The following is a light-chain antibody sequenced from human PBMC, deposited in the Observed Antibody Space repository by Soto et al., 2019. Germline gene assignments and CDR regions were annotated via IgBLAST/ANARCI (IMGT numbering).Light chain of an antibody. V-gene: IGLV2-14*03. CDR1: SSDVGGYNY. CDR3: SSYTSASTYV. Sequence: QSGLTQPGSVSGSPGQSITISCTGTSSDVGGYNYVSWYQQHPGTAPKLLIFDVSNRPSGVSNRFSGSKSGNTASLTISGLQTEDEADYYCSSYTSASTYVFGTGTKVTVL. J-gene: IGLJ1*01. CDR2: DVS.